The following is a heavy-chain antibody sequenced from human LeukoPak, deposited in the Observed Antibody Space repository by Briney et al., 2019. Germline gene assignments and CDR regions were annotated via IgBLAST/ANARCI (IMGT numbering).Heavy chain of an antibody. CDR1: GFTFSSYA. V-gene: IGHV3-23*01. Sequence: GGSLRLSCAASGFTFSSYAMSWDRQAPGKGLEWVSAISGSGGSTYYADSVKGRFTISRDNSKNTLYLQMNSLRAEDTAVYYCAKGDTVTPFGYYYGMDVWGKGTTVTVSS. D-gene: IGHD4-17*01. CDR3: AKGDTVTPFGYYYGMDV. J-gene: IGHJ6*04. CDR2: ISGSGGST.